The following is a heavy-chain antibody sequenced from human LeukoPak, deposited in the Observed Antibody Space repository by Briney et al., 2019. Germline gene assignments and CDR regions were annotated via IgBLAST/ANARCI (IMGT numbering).Heavy chain of an antibody. CDR2: IHASGNT. CDR1: GDSISGYY. CDR3: AREGNRDYDFWSGYRDDAFDI. Sequence: SETLSLTCTVSGDSISGYYWGWIRQSAGKGLEWIGRIHASGNTSYNPSLKSRVTISVDTSKNQFSLKLSSVTAADTAVYYCAREGNRDYDFWSGYRDDAFDIWGQGTMVTVSS. J-gene: IGHJ3*02. V-gene: IGHV4-4*07. D-gene: IGHD3-3*01.